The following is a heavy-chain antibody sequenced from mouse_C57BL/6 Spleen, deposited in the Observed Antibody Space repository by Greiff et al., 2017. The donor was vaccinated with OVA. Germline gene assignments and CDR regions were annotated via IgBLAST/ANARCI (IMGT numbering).Heavy chain of an antibody. V-gene: IGHV1-54*01. CDR2: INPGSGGT. D-gene: IGHD1-1*01. J-gene: IGHJ4*01. CDR1: GYAFTNYL. Sequence: QVQLQQSGAELVRPGPSVKVSCKASGYAFTNYLIEWVKQRPGQGLEWIGVINPGSGGTNYNEKFKGKATLTADKSSSTAYMQLSSLTSEDSAVYFCARGSLTTVVGNYYAMDYWGQGTSVTVSS. CDR3: ARGSLTTVVGNYYAMDY.